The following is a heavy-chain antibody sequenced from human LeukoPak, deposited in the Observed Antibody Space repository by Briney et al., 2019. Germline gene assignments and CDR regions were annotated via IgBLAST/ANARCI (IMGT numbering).Heavy chain of an antibody. CDR2: ISWNSGSI. Sequence: GGSLRLSCAASGFTFDDYAMHWVRQAPGKGLEWVSGISWNSGSIAYADSVKGRFTISRDNAKNSLYLQMNSLRAEDTALYYCAKSHCHSTSCYLVGSFYFDYWGQGTLVTVSS. CDR3: AKSHCHSTSCYLVGSFYFDY. D-gene: IGHD2-2*01. J-gene: IGHJ4*02. V-gene: IGHV3-9*01. CDR1: GFTFDDYA.